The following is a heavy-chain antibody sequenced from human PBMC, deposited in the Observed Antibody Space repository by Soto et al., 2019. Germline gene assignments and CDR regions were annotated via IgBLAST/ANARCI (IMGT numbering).Heavy chain of an antibody. Sequence: PGGSLRLSCAASGFTVSSNYMTWVRQAPGKGLEWVSVIYSGGSTNYADSVKGRFTISRDNSKNTLYLQMNSLRVEDTAVYYCATLLGSVTTFDYWGQGTLVTVSS. V-gene: IGHV3-66*01. D-gene: IGHD1-1*01. CDR1: GFTVSSNY. J-gene: IGHJ4*02. CDR3: ATLLGSVTTFDY. CDR2: IYSGGST.